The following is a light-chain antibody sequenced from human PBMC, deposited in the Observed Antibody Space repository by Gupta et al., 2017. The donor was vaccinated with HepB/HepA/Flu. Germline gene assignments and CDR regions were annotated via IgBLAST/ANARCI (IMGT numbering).Light chain of an antibody. CDR3: QQSYSIPWT. J-gene: IGKJ1*01. CDR1: QNINSY. V-gene: IGKV1-39*01. CDR2: GAS. Sequence: DIQMTQSPSSLSASVGDRVTITCRASQNINSYLNWYQQKPGKAPKLLIHGASSLQSGVPSRVSGSGSGTDFTLTISSLQPEDFTTYYCQQSYSIPWTFGQGTKVEIK.